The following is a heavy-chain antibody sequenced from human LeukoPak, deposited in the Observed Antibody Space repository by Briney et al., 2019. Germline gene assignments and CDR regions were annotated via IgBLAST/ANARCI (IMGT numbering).Heavy chain of an antibody. Sequence: GRSLRLSCAASGFTFSSYAMHWVRQAPGKGLEWVAVISYDGSNKYYADSVKGRFTISRDNSKNTLYLQMDSLSVEDTGHYYCARDLGARGHWGQGTLVIVSS. CDR3: ARDLGARGH. D-gene: IGHD3-16*01. CDR1: GFTFSSYA. CDR2: ISYDGSNK. J-gene: IGHJ4*02. V-gene: IGHV3-30-3*01.